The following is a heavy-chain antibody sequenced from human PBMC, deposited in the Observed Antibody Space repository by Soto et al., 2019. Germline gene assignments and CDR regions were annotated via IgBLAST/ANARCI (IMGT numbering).Heavy chain of an antibody. CDR3: ARGPSGDKVDY. CDR1: GDSISRGDSA. V-gene: IGHV4-30-4*01. Sequence: QVQLHESGPGLVKPSQTLSLTCTVSGDSISRGDSAWSWIRQSPGEGLEWIGHIYNGGSTYNNPSLNXRVSXSXNVSKNQFSLQLSSVTAADTALYYCARGPSGDKVDYWGQGTLVTVSS. CDR2: IYNGGST. D-gene: IGHD7-27*01. J-gene: IGHJ4*02.